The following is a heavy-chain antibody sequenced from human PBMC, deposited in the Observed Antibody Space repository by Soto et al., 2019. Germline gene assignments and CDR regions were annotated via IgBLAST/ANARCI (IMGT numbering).Heavy chain of an antibody. J-gene: IGHJ5*02. D-gene: IGHD2-15*01. CDR3: AKEGYCSGGSCYSVDWFDP. V-gene: IGHV3-23*01. Sequence: EVQLLESGGGLVQPGGSLRLSCAASGFTFSSYAMSWVRQAPGKGLEWVSAISGSGGSTYYADSVKGRFTISRDNSKNTLYLQMNSRRAEDTAVYYCAKEGYCSGGSCYSVDWFDPWGQGTLVTVSS. CDR2: ISGSGGST. CDR1: GFTFSSYA.